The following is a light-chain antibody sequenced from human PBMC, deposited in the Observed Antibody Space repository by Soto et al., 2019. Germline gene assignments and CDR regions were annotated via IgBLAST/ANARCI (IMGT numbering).Light chain of an antibody. CDR2: DNN. J-gene: IGLJ2*01. CDR3: GTWDSSLNGVV. V-gene: IGLV1-51*01. Sequence: QSVLTQPPSVSAAAGQKVTISCSGSSSNIENNYVSWYQQLPGTAPKLLIYDNNKRPSEIPDRFSGSKSGTSATLGITGLQTGDEADYHCGTWDSSLNGVVFGGGTKVTVL. CDR1: SSNIENNY.